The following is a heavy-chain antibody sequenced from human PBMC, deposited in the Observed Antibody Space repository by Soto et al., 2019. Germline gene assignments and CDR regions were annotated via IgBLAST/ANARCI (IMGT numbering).Heavy chain of an antibody. CDR1: GFLFSTYA. D-gene: IGHD4-17*01. CDR2: ISSTGGST. CDR3: AHPRGYGVFDAVDI. Sequence: GGSLRLSCAASGFLFSTYAMNWVRQSPGKGLEWVSAISSTGGSTYYAESVRGRFTISRDNSINTLYLQMSSLRTEDTALYYCAHPRGYGVFDAVDIWGQGTMVTVSS. J-gene: IGHJ3*02. V-gene: IGHV3-23*01.